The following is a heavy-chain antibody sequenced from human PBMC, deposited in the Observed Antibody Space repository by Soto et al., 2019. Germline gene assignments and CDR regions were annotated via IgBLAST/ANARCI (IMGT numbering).Heavy chain of an antibody. CDR1: GDSISSGDYY. CDR2: IYYSGST. V-gene: IGHV4-30-4*01. Sequence: SETLSLTCAVSGDSISSGDYYWSWIRQPPGKGLERIGYIYYSGSTYYNPSLKSRVTISVDTSKNQFSLKLSSVTAADTAVYYCARDRAHDSSGIGWFDPWGQGTLVTVSS. CDR3: ARDRAHDSSGIGWFDP. J-gene: IGHJ5*02. D-gene: IGHD3-22*01.